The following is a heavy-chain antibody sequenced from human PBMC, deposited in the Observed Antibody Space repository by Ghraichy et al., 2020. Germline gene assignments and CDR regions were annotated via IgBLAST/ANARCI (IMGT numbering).Heavy chain of an antibody. J-gene: IGHJ3*02. CDR2: INHSGST. CDR1: GGSFSGYY. Sequence: SETLSLTCAVYGGSFSGYYWSWIRQPPGKGLEWIGEINHSGSTNYNPSLKSRDTISVDTSKNQYYLKLSSVTAADTAVYYCARGGGAARPVAFDIWGQGTMVTVSS. V-gene: IGHV4-34*01. D-gene: IGHD6-6*01. CDR3: ARGGGAARPVAFDI.